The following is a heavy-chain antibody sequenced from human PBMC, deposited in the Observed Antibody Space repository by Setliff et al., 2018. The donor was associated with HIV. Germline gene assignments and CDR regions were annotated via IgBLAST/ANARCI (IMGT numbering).Heavy chain of an antibody. Sequence: SETLSLTCSVSGDSISTGSNYWTWIRQPAGKGLEWIGHIYTRGSTNYRPSLRSRVTISVDTSKNQFSLKLSSVTAADTAVYYCARRRSSGWYHYFDYWGQGTLVTVSS. CDR1: GDSISTGSNY. V-gene: IGHV4-61*09. J-gene: IGHJ4*02. D-gene: IGHD6-19*01. CDR2: IYTRGST. CDR3: ARRRSSGWYHYFDY.